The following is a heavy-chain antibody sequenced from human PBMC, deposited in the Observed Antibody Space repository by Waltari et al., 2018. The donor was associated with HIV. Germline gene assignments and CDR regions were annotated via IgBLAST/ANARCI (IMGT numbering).Heavy chain of an antibody. CDR1: GYTFNSYD. V-gene: IGHV1-8*01. CDR2: MNPNSGNT. CDR3: ARGYGVQRFDP. D-gene: IGHD4-17*01. Sequence: QVQLVQSGAEVKKPGASVRVSCKASGYTFNSYDINWVRQATGQGFEWMGWMNPNSGNTGYAQRFLGRLTLTSDTSITTAYMDLRSLRSEDTAVYFCARGYGVQRFDPWGQGTLVTVSS. J-gene: IGHJ5*02.